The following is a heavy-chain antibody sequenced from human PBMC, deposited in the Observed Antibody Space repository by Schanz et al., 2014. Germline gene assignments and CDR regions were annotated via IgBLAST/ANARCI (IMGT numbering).Heavy chain of an antibody. Sequence: EVQLVESGGGLIQPGGSLRLSCAVSGFTVNTNYMSWVRQAPGKGLEWISSMYINSGSTQYADSVKGRFIISRDSSKNTLFLQMNCLRADETALYYCARDSSSVWFFDLWGRGSLVTVSS. V-gene: IGHV3-53*01. J-gene: IGHJ2*01. CDR1: GFTVNTNY. CDR3: ARDSSSVWFFDL. CDR2: MYINSGST. D-gene: IGHD6-13*01.